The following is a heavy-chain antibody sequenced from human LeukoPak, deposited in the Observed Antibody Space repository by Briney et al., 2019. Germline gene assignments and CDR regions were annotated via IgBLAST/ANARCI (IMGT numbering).Heavy chain of an antibody. CDR3: ARDADILTSA. Sequence: PSETLSLTCTVSGGSISSGDFYWTWIRQPPGKGLEWIGYIYYSRTTYYNPSLKSRVNISVDTSKNQFSLKLSSVTAADTAVYYCARDADILTSAWGRGTLVTVSS. V-gene: IGHV4-30-4*08. D-gene: IGHD3-9*01. CDR1: GGSISSGDFY. CDR2: IYYSRTT. J-gene: IGHJ2*01.